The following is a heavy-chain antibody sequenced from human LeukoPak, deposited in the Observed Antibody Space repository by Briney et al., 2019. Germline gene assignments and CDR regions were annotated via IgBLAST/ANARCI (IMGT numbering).Heavy chain of an antibody. J-gene: IGHJ4*02. Sequence: GGSLRLSCAASGFTFSGYAMSWVRQAPGKGLEWVSAISGSGGSTYYADSVKGRFTISRDNSKNTLYLQMNSLRAEDTAVYYCAKDTGDYVDGFFHYWGQGTLVTVSS. D-gene: IGHD4-17*01. V-gene: IGHV3-23*01. CDR1: GFTFSGYA. CDR3: AKDTGDYVDGFFHY. CDR2: ISGSGGST.